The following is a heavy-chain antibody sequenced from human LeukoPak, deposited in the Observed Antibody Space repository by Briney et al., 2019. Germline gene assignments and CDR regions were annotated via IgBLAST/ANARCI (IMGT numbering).Heavy chain of an antibody. CDR2: IRSKAYGGTT. CDR3: TRVPAMVPFDY. V-gene: IGHV3-49*04. Sequence: SGGSLRLSCTASGFTFGDYAMSWVRQAPGKGLEWVGFIRSKAYGGTTEYAASVKGRFTISRDDSKSIAYLQMNSLKTEDTAVYYCTRVPAMVPFDYWGQGTLVTVSS. J-gene: IGHJ4*02. D-gene: IGHD5-18*01. CDR1: GFTFGDYA.